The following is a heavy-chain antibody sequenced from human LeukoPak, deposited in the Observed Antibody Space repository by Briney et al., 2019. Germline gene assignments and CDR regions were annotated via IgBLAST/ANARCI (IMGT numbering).Heavy chain of an antibody. CDR2: ISYDGSNK. D-gene: IGHD3-22*01. CDR3: ARDLTYYYDSSGYYQN. J-gene: IGHJ4*02. V-gene: IGHV3-30-3*01. Sequence: GGSLRLSCAASGFTFSSYAMHWVRQASGKGLEWVAVISYDGSNKYYADSVKGRFTISRDNSKNTLYLQMNSLRAEDTAVYYCARDLTYYYDSSGYYQNWGQGTLVTVSS. CDR1: GFTFSSYA.